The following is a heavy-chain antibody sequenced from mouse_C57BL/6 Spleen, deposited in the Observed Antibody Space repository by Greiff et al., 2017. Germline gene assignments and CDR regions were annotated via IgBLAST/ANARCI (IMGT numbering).Heavy chain of an antibody. J-gene: IGHJ2*01. Sequence: VQLQQSGPELVKPGASVKISCKASGYAFSSSWMNWVKQRPGKGLEWIGRIYPGDGDTNYNGKFKGKATLTVDKSSSTAYMQLSSLTSEDSAVYYCAMDGGYYFDYWGQGTTLTVSS. CDR3: AMDGGYYFDY. CDR1: GYAFSSSW. V-gene: IGHV1-82*01. CDR2: IYPGDGDT. D-gene: IGHD2-3*01.